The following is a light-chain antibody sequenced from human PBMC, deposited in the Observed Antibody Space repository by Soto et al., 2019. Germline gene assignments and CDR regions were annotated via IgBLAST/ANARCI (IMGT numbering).Light chain of an antibody. Sequence: QSALTQPASVSGSPGQSITISCTGTSSDVGGYNYVSWYQQHPGKAPKLIIYEVVNRPSGVSTRFSGSKSGNTASLIISGLQAEDEADYYCSSYTISSTLVFGGGTELTVL. J-gene: IGLJ2*01. CDR1: SSDVGGYNY. V-gene: IGLV2-14*01. CDR2: EVV. CDR3: SSYTISSTLV.